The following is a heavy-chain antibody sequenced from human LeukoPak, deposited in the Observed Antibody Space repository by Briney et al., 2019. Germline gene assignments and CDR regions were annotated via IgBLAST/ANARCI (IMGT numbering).Heavy chain of an antibody. Sequence: PSETLSLTCAVYGGSFSGYYWSWIRQPAGKGLEWIGRIYTSGSTNYNPSLKSRVTMSVDTSKNQFSLKLSSVTAADTAVYYCASVEMATPKRGLDYWGQGTLVTVSS. CDR2: IYTSGST. D-gene: IGHD5-24*01. J-gene: IGHJ4*02. CDR3: ASVEMATPKRGLDY. CDR1: GGSFSGYY. V-gene: IGHV4-59*10.